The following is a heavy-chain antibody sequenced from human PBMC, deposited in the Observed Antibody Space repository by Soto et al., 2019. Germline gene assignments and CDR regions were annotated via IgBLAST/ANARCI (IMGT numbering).Heavy chain of an antibody. CDR2: IYYSGST. CDR3: ATSNWFDP. V-gene: IGHV4-39*01. CDR1: GGSISSRGYY. Sequence: QLQLQESGPGLVKPSETLSLTCTVSGGSISSRGYYWGWIRQPPGKGLEWIGTIYYSGSTYYNPSLKCRVTISVETSNSQFSLKLSSVTAADTAVYYCATSNWFDPWGQGTMVTVSS. J-gene: IGHJ5*02.